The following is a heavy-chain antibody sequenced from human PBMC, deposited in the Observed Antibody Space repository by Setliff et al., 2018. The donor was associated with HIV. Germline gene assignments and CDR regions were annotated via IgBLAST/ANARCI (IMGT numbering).Heavy chain of an antibody. J-gene: IGHJ4*01. CDR2: TSDYNGNT. Sequence: ASVKVSCKASGYTFTGHDLHWVRQAPGQGLEWMGWTSDYNGNTDYAQKFQGRVTLTRDLSTGTAYMELNSLISNDTAVYYCARAPARANGVFDFWGQGSLVTVS. V-gene: IGHV1-18*04. D-gene: IGHD2-8*01. CDR1: GYTFTGHD. CDR3: ARAPARANGVFDF.